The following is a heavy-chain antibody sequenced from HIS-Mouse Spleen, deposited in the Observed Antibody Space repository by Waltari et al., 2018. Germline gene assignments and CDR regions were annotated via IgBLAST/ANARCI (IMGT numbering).Heavy chain of an antibody. Sequence: QVQLQESGPGLVKPSETLSLTCTVSGYSISSGYYWGWTRQPPGKGLEWIGSIYHSGSTYYNPSLKSRVTISVDTSKNQFSLKLSSVTAADTAVYYCARDSWAYAIEYFQHWGQGTLVTVSS. D-gene: IGHD2-8*01. CDR1: GYSISSGYY. CDR2: IYHSGST. J-gene: IGHJ1*01. CDR3: ARDSWAYAIEYFQH. V-gene: IGHV4-38-2*02.